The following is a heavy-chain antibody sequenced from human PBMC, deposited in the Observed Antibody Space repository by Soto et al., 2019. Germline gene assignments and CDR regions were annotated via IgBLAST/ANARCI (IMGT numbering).Heavy chain of an antibody. D-gene: IGHD3-3*01. Sequence: VQLVESGGGLVQPGGSLRLSCAASGFTVSSNYMSWVRQAPGKGLEWVSVIYSGGSTYYADSVKGRFTISRDNSKNTLYLQMNSLRAEDTAVYYCAREATIFGVVIIGYFDYWGQGTLVTVSS. CDR1: GFTVSSNY. CDR3: AREATIFGVVIIGYFDY. J-gene: IGHJ4*02. CDR2: IYSGGST. V-gene: IGHV3-66*01.